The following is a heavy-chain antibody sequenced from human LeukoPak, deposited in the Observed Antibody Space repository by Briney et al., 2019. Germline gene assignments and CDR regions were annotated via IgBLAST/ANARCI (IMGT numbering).Heavy chain of an antibody. CDR3: ASGSTFDYYYYYMDV. V-gene: IGHV4-38-2*02. D-gene: IGHD3-16*01. Sequence: PSETLSLTCTVSGYSISSGYYWGWIRQPPGKGLEWIGSIYHSGRTFYNPSLKSRVTISVDTSKNQFSLKLTSVTAADTAVYYCASGSTFDYYYYYMDVWGKGTTVTVSS. CDR2: IYHSGRT. J-gene: IGHJ6*03. CDR1: GYSISSGYY.